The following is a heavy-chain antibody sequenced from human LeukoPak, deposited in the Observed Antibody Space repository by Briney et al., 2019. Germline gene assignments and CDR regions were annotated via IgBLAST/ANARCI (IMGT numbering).Heavy chain of an antibody. CDR2: IYTSEST. J-gene: IGHJ4*02. CDR1: GDSISSGSYY. D-gene: IGHD2-15*01. V-gene: IGHV4-61*02. Sequence: PSQTLSLTCTVSGDSISSGSYYWSWIRQPAGKGLEWIGRIYTSESTNYNPSLKSRVTISADTSKNQFSLKLSSVTAADTAVYYCARVVVAAGFDYWGQGTLVTVSS. CDR3: ARVVVAAGFDY.